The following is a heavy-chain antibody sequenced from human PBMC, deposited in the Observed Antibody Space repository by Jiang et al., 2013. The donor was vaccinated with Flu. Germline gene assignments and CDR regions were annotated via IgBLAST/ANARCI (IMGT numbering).Heavy chain of an antibody. CDR1: GGSISNYY. J-gene: IGHJ5*02. CDR3: AGGDYYDSSGFYS. Sequence: KPSETLSLTCNVSGGSISNYYWSWIRQPPGEGLEWIGYIYYRGGTKYNPSLKSRVTMSVDTAKSQFSLKLTSVTAADTAVYYCAGGDYYDSSGFYSWGQGTLVTVSS. CDR2: IYYRGGT. V-gene: IGHV4-59*01. D-gene: IGHD3-22*01.